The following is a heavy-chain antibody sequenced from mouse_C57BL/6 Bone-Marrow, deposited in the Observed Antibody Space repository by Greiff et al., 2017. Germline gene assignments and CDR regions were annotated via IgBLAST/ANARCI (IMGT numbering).Heavy chain of an antibody. CDR3: GRKGRYYHWYFDV. D-gene: IGHD2-3*01. CDR2: IDPNSGGN. J-gene: IGHJ1*03. CDR1: GYTFTSYW. V-gene: IGHV1-72*01. Sequence: QVQLQQPGAELVKPGASVKLSCKASGYTFTSYWMHWVQQRPGRGLEWIGRIDPNSGGNKYNEKFKSKVTLTVDKPSSTAYMQISSLTSEDSAVYYGGRKGRYYHWYFDVWGTGTTVTVSS.